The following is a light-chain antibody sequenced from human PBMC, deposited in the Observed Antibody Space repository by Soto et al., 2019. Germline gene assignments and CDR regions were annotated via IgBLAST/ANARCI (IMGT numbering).Light chain of an antibody. CDR1: QNIYAY. CDR2: AAS. Sequence: DILVTQSPSSLAASVGDGVTITCRASQNIYAYLNWYQQKPGKAPKVLIYAASILESGVTSRFSGSGSGTEFTLTISNLQPEDVATYFCQQSYDIPFAFGRGTTVHI. V-gene: IGKV1-39*01. CDR3: QQSYDIPFA. J-gene: IGKJ3*01.